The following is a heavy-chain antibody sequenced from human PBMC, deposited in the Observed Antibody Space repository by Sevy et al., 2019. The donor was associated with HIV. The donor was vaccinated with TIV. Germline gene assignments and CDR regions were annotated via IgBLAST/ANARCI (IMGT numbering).Heavy chain of an antibody. J-gene: IGHJ4*02. CDR2: IYYSGST. Sequence: SQTLSLTCTVSGGSVSSGSYYWSWIRQPPGKGLEWIGYIYYSGSTNYNPSLKSRVTISVDTSKNQFSLKLSSVTAADTAVYYCARAPTTIFGVVTIFDYWGQGTLVTVSS. CDR1: GGSVSSGSYY. CDR3: ARAPTTIFGVVTIFDY. V-gene: IGHV4-61*01. D-gene: IGHD3-3*01.